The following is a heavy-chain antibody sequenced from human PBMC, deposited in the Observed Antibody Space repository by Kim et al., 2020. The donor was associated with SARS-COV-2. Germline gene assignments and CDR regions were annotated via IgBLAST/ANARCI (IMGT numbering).Heavy chain of an antibody. CDR1: GFTVSSNY. V-gene: IGHV3-53*04. Sequence: GGSLRLSCAASGFTVSSNYMSWVRQAPGKGLEWVSVIYSGGSTYYADSVKGRFTISRHNSKNTLYLQMNSLRAEDTAVYYCARFSWADGDYAYYYYGMDVWGQGTTVTVSS. CDR3: ARFSWADGDYAYYYYGMDV. CDR2: IYSGGST. J-gene: IGHJ6*02. D-gene: IGHD4-17*01.